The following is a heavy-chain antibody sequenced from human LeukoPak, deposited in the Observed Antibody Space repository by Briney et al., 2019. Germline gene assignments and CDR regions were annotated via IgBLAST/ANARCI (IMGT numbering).Heavy chain of an antibody. CDR1: GGTFSSYA. CDR2: IIPIFGTA. J-gene: IGHJ6*04. CDR3: ASMRFDCSGGSCYVVDYYYGMDV. V-gene: IGHV1-69*06. Sequence: SVKVSCKASGGTFSSYAISWVRQAPGQGLEWMGGIIPIFGTANYAQKFQGRVTITADKSTSTAYMELSSLRSEDTAVYYCASMRFDCSGGSCYVVDYYYGMDVWGKGTTVTVSS. D-gene: IGHD2-15*01.